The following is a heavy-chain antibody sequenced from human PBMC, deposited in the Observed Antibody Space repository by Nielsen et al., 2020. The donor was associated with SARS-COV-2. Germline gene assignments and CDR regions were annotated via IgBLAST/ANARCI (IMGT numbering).Heavy chain of an antibody. V-gene: IGHV4-61*01. CDR3: AVWSVTTGHFDY. Sequence: SETLSLTCTVSGGSISSSSYYWSWIRQPPGKGLEWIGYIYYSGSTNYNPSLKSRVTISVDTSKNQFSLKLSSVTAADTAVYYCAVWSVTTGHFDYWGQGTLVTVSS. CDR2: IYYSGST. D-gene: IGHD4-11*01. J-gene: IGHJ4*02. CDR1: GGSISSSSYY.